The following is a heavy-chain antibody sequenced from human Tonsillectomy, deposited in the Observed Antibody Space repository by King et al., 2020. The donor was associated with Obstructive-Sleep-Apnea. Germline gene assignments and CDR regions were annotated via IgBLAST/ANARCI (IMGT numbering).Heavy chain of an antibody. Sequence: VQLVESGGGVVQPGRSLRLSCAASGFTFSSYGMHWVRQAPGKGLEWVAFIRYDGSNKYYADSVKGRFTISRDNSKNTLYLQMNSLRGEDTAVYYCAKARSGCSSTSCSVDYWGQGTLVTVSS. V-gene: IGHV3-30*02. CDR1: GFTFSSYG. CDR3: AKARSGCSSTSCSVDY. J-gene: IGHJ4*02. CDR2: IRYDGSNK. D-gene: IGHD2-2*01.